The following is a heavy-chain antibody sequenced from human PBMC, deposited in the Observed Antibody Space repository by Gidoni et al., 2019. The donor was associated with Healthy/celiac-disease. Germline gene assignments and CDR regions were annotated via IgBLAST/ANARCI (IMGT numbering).Heavy chain of an antibody. CDR3: ARVPAGVFDY. CDR1: GFTVSSNY. CDR2: IYSGGFT. V-gene: IGHV3-66*01. J-gene: IGHJ4*02. D-gene: IGHD3-3*01. Sequence: DVPLVDSGGGLVQPGGSLILSFAASGFTVSSNYMSWVRQAPGKGLEWVAVIYSGGFTYYEDSVKGRFTISRENYKNKMYLQMNSRRAEDTAVYYCARVPAGVFDYWGQGTLVTVSS.